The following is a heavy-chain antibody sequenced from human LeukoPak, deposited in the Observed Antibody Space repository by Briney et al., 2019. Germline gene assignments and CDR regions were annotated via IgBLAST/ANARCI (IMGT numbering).Heavy chain of an antibody. Sequence: GGSLRLSCAASGFTFSSYSMNWVRQAPGKGLEWVSSISSSSSYIYYADSVKGRLTISRDNAKNSLYLQMNSLRAEDTAVYYCARAYYDFWSDYYPHDAFDIWGQGTMVTVSS. V-gene: IGHV3-21*01. CDR1: GFTFSSYS. CDR3: ARAYYDFWSDYYPHDAFDI. CDR2: ISSSSSYI. D-gene: IGHD3-3*01. J-gene: IGHJ3*02.